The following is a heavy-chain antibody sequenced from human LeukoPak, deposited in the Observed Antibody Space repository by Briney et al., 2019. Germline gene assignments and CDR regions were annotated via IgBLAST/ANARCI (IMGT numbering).Heavy chain of an antibody. CDR2: IIPVFGTA. CDR1: GGTFSRYA. Sequence: VASVKVSCKASGGTFSRYAISWVRQPPGQGLEWMGGIIPVFGTASYAQKFQGRVTITTDESTSTAYMELSRLRSEDTAVYYCARANYYDSSGYFLFDYWGQGTLVTVSS. CDR3: ARANYYDSSGYFLFDY. D-gene: IGHD3-22*01. V-gene: IGHV1-69*05. J-gene: IGHJ4*02.